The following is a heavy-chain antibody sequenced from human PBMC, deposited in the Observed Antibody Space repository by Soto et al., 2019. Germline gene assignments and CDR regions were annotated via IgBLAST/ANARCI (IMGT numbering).Heavy chain of an antibody. J-gene: IGHJ4*02. V-gene: IGHV4-59*01. CDR2: IHYSGST. CDR3: AQYSYGPYELD. Sequence: PSETLSLTCTVSSGSISSYYWSWIRQPPGKGLEWIGYIHYSGSTKYNPSLKSRVTISAYMELSSLRSEDTAVYYCAQYSYGPYELDWGQGTLVTVSS. D-gene: IGHD5-18*01. CDR1: SGSISSYY.